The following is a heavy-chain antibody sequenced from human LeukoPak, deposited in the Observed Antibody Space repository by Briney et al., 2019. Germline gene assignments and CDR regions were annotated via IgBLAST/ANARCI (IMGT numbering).Heavy chain of an antibody. Sequence: QSGGSLRLYCAASGFTFSSYAMSWVRQAPGKGLEWVSGISGSAYSTYYADSVQGRFTISRDNSKNTLYLQMNSLRAEDTAVYYCAKEAGYSGYDYSDYWGQGTLVTVSS. CDR1: GFTFSSYA. V-gene: IGHV3-23*01. J-gene: IGHJ4*02. CDR3: AKEAGYSGYDYSDY. CDR2: ISGSAYST. D-gene: IGHD5-12*01.